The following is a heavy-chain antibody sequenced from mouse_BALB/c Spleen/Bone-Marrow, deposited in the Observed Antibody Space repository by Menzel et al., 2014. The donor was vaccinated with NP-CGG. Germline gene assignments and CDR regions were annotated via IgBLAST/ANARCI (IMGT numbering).Heavy chain of an antibody. CDR3: TRRSLLSDYYYMDY. D-gene: IGHD2-10*01. J-gene: IGHJ4*01. Sequence: QVQLQQSGAELVKPGASVKLSCKASGYTFTSYYLYWVKQRPGQGLEWIGEINPSNGGTNFNERFKSKASLTVDKSSSTAYMQLNSLTSEDSAVYYCTRRSLLSDYYYMDYWGQGTSVTVSS. V-gene: IGHV1S81*02. CDR2: INPSNGGT. CDR1: GYTFTSYY.